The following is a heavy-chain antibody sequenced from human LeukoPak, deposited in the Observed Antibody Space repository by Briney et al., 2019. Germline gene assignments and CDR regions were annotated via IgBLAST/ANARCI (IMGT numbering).Heavy chain of an antibody. V-gene: IGHV4-59*12. CDR3: ARVSLWAAYFDY. CDR2: INYRGST. D-gene: IGHD3-16*02. CDR1: GDSISTYY. Sequence: PSETLSLTCTVSGDSISTYYWSWIRQPPGKGLEWIAYINYRGSTTYNPSLRSRVTISVDTSKNQFSLKLSSVTAADTAVYYCARVSLWAAYFDYWGQGTLVTVSS. J-gene: IGHJ4*02.